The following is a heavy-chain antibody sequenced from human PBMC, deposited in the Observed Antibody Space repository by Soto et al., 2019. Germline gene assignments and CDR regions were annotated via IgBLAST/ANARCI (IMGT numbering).Heavy chain of an antibody. CDR2: IYYSGST. J-gene: IGHJ3*02. Sequence: PSETLSLTCTVSGGSISSSSYYWGWIRQPPGKGLEWIGSIYYSGSTYYNPSLKSRVTISVDTSKNQFSLKLSSVTAADTAVYYCARQLIVVVPDAFGIWGQGTMVTVSS. CDR3: ARQLIVVVPDAFGI. D-gene: IGHD3-22*01. CDR1: GGSISSSSYY. V-gene: IGHV4-39*01.